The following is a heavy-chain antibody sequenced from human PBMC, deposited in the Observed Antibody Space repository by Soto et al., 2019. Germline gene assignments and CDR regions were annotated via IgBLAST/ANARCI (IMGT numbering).Heavy chain of an antibody. D-gene: IGHD5-12*01. CDR3: AFEQEYSGYDLAGNFDY. J-gene: IGHJ4*02. CDR1: GFTFSSYA. V-gene: IGHV3-23*01. Sequence: EVQLLESGGGLVQPGGSLRLSCAASGFTFSSYAMSWVRQAPGKGLEWVSAISGSGGSTYYADSVKGRFTISRDNSKNTLYLQKNRLRAEDTAVYYCAFEQEYSGYDLAGNFDYWGQGTLVTVSS. CDR2: ISGSGGST.